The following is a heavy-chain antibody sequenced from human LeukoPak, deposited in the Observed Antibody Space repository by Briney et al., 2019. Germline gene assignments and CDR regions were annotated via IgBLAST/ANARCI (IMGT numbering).Heavy chain of an antibody. Sequence: ASVTVSCKASGYTFTGYYIHWVRQAPGQGLEWMGWINSNSGGTNYAQKFQGRVTMTRDTSISTAYMELSRLRSDDTAVYYCARDRNYYDSSGYPSYWGQETLVTVSS. V-gene: IGHV1-2*02. J-gene: IGHJ4*02. CDR3: ARDRNYYDSSGYPSY. CDR2: INSNSGGT. D-gene: IGHD3-22*01. CDR1: GYTFTGYY.